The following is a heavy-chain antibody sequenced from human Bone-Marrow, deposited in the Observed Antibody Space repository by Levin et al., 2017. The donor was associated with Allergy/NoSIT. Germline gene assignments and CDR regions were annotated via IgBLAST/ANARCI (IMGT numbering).Heavy chain of an antibody. CDR2: MSHTGIT. CDR1: GFPFTSYA. J-gene: IGHJ4*02. V-gene: IGHV3-23*01. D-gene: IGHD2-21*01. CDR3: AHLQLTTIGDGENY. Sequence: GGSLRLSCAASGFPFTSYAMSWVRQAPGKGLEWVSGMSHTGITYYADSVKGRFTISSDTSKHTLLLQMNNVRVEHTPVYYCAHLQLTTIGDGENYWGQGTLVTVSA.